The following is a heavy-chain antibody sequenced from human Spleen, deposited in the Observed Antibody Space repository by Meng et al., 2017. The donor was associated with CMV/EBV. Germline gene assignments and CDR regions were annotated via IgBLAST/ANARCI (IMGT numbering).Heavy chain of an antibody. CDR3: ARVNPQWLVTYFDY. CDR2: ISAYNGNT. J-gene: IGHJ4*02. Sequence: QVQLVQSGAEVEKPGASVKVSCKASGYTFTSYGISWVRQAPGQGLEWMGWISAYNGNTNYAQKFQGRVTMTRDTSISTAYMELSRLRSDDTAVYYCARVNPQWLVTYFDYWGQGTLVTVSS. CDR1: GYTFTSYG. D-gene: IGHD6-19*01. V-gene: IGHV1-18*01.